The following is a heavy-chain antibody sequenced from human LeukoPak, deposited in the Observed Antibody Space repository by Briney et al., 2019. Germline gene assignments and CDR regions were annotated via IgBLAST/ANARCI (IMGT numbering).Heavy chain of an antibody. Sequence: SETLSLNSTVSGGSISNYYWYWIRQPPGKGLECIGYIYHSGSTNYNPSLKSRVTISVDTSKNQFSLKLRSVTAADTAVYYCAREVGLGMYNWFDPWGQGTLVTVSS. CDR1: GGSISNYY. CDR3: AREVGLGMYNWFDP. J-gene: IGHJ5*02. CDR2: IYHSGST. D-gene: IGHD3-16*01. V-gene: IGHV4-59*01.